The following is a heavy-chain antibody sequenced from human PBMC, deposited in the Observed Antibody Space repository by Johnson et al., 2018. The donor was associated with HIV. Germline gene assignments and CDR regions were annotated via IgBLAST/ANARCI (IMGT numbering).Heavy chain of an antibody. CDR3: AREHGPDEGYYDGRYYSGFDI. CDR1: GFTLRNCA. V-gene: IGHV3-23*04. CDR2: ITRTDLRT. Sequence: VQLVESGGGLVQPGGSLRLSCAASGFTLRNCAINWGRRAPGKGLEWVSHITRTDLRTFYADSVKGRFTISRDNSKNTMSLQMNSLRTEDTAVYYCAREHGPDEGYYDGRYYSGFDIWGQGTMVTVSS. J-gene: IGHJ3*02. D-gene: IGHD3-22*01.